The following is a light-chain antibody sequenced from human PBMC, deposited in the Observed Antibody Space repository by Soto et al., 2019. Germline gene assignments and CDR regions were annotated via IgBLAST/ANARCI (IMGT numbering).Light chain of an antibody. V-gene: IGKV3-11*01. J-gene: IGKJ1*01. CDR1: QSVSSY. CDR2: DTS. Sequence: EIVLPQSPATLSLSPGERATLSCRASQSVSSYLAWYQQKPGQAPRLLIYDTSNRATGIPARFSGSGSGTDFTLTISSLEPEDFAVYYCQPHKTFGQGTKVEIK. CDR3: QPHKT.